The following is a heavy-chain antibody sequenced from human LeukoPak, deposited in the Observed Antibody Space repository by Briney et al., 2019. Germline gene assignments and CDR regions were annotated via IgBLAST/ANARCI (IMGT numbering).Heavy chain of an antibody. CDR1: GFSFSDYY. CDR3: ARAGGLLWFGEVLESSDAFHI. J-gene: IGHJ3*02. Sequence: GGSLRLSCVASGFSFSDYYMSWIRQAPGKGLEWVSYISSSGSHTNYADSVKGRFTISRDNAKNSLYLQVNSLRDEDTAVYYCARAGGLLWFGEVLESSDAFHIWGQGTMVTVSS. V-gene: IGHV3-11*06. CDR2: ISSSGSHT. D-gene: IGHD3-10*01.